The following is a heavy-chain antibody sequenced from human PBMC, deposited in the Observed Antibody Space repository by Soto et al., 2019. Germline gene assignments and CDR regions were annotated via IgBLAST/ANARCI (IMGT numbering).Heavy chain of an antibody. Sequence: QVQLVQSGAEVKKPGPSVKVSCKASGGTFSSYAISWVRQAPGQGLEWMGGSIPIFGTANYAQKFQGRVTITADESTSTAYMELSSLRSEDTAVYYCARAPTDLYNWFDPWGQGTLVTVSS. CDR3: ARAPTDLYNWFDP. V-gene: IGHV1-69*01. D-gene: IGHD4-4*01. CDR1: GGTFSSYA. CDR2: SIPIFGTA. J-gene: IGHJ5*02.